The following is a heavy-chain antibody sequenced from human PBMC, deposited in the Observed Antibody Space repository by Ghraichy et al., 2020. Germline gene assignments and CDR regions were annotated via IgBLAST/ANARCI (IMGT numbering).Heavy chain of an antibody. J-gene: IGHJ3*02. D-gene: IGHD1-26*01. CDR2: IYYSGST. Sequence: SETLSLTCTVSGGSISSSSYYWGWIRQPPGKGLEWIGSIYYSGSTYYNPSLKSRVTISVDTSKNQFSLKLSSVTAADTAVYYCASSGSYFPDAFDIWGQGTMVTVSS. CDR1: GGSISSSSYY. V-gene: IGHV4-39*01. CDR3: ASSGSYFPDAFDI.